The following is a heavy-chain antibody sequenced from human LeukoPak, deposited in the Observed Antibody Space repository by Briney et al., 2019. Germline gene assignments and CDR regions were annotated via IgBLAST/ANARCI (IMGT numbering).Heavy chain of an antibody. J-gene: IGHJ6*03. CDR3: ARDLGERIAAAGIPPGTNYYYYYYMDV. V-gene: IGHV3-74*01. CDR2: INSDGSST. D-gene: IGHD6-13*01. Sequence: PGGSLRLSCAASGFTFSSYWMHWVRQAPGKGLVWVSRINSDGSSTSYADSVKGRFTISRDNAKNTLYLQMNSLRAEDTAVYYCARDLGERIAAAGIPPGTNYYYYYYMDVWGKGTTVTVSS. CDR1: GFTFSSYW.